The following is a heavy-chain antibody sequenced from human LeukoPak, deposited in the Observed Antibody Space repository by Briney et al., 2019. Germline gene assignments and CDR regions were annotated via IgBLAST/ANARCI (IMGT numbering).Heavy chain of an antibody. D-gene: IGHD3-10*01. CDR1: GASIRGYY. J-gene: IGHJ4*02. CDR2: IYNSGST. CDR3: AKDGSFDS. V-gene: IGHV4-59*01. Sequence: SETLSLTCTVSGASIRGYYWNWIRQPPGKGLEWIGYIYNSGSTNYNPSLKSRVTISVDTSKNQFSLKLSSVTAADTAVYYCAKDGSFDSWGQGTLVTVSS.